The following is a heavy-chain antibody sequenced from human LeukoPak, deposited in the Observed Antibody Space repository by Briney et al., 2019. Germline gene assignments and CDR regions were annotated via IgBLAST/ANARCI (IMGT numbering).Heavy chain of an antibody. CDR2: IIPILGIA. D-gene: IGHD5-24*01. CDR3: ARDGYNFVLGY. Sequence: ASVKVSCKASGGTFSSYAISWVRQAPGQGLEWMGRIIPILGIANYAQTLQGRVTITPDKSPSTAYLELSSLRSEDTAVYYCARDGYNFVLGYWGQGTLVTVSS. J-gene: IGHJ4*02. V-gene: IGHV1-69*04. CDR1: GGTFSSYA.